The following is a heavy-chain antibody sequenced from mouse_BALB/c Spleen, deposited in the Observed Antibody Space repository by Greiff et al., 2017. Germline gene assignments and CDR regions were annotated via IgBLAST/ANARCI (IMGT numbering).Heavy chain of an antibody. J-gene: IGHJ4*01. V-gene: IGHV1-54*01. D-gene: IGHD2-12*01. CDR3: ARLRREDNYAMDY. CDR1: GYAFTNYL. Sequence: QVQLKQSGAELVRPGTSVKVSCKASGYAFTNYLIEWVKQRPGQGLEWIGVINPGSGGTNYNEKFKGKATLTADKSSSTAYMQLSSLTSDDSAVYFCARLRREDNYAMDYWGQGTSVTVSS. CDR2: INPGSGGT.